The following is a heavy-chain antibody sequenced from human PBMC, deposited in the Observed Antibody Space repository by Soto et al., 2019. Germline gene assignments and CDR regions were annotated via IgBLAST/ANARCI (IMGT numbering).Heavy chain of an antibody. CDR3: ASPRLSSDGTTPIDY. CDR1: GFTFSSYA. V-gene: IGHV3-30-3*01. Sequence: QVPLVESGGGVVQPGRSLRLSCAASGFTFSSYAMHWVRQAPGKGLEWVAVISYDGSNKYYADSVKGRFTISRDNSKNTLYLQMTSLRAEDTAVYYCASPRLSSDGTTPIDYWGQGTLVTVSS. D-gene: IGHD1-1*01. CDR2: ISYDGSNK. J-gene: IGHJ4*02.